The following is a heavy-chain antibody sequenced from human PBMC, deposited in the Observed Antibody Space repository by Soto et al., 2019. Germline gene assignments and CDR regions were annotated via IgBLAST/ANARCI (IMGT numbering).Heavy chain of an antibody. CDR2: ISWNSGTI. V-gene: IGHV3-9*01. CDR1: GFNLDDYA. D-gene: IGHD6-19*01. CDR3: AKDMSRITVAGFDY. Sequence: EVQLVESGGNLVQPGRSLRLSCAASGFNLDDYAMHWVRQAPGKGLEWVSGISWNSGTIGYADSVKGRFTISRDNAKNSLYLQMNSLRAEDTALYYCAKDMSRITVAGFDYWGQGTLVTVSS. J-gene: IGHJ4*02.